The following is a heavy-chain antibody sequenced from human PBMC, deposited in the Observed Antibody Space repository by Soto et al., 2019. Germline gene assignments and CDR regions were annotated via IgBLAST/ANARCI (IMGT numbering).Heavy chain of an antibody. J-gene: IGHJ6*02. D-gene: IGHD2-21*01. CDR3: ARDLGEQARLPPTSMDF. CDR2: IFNDRSNM. Sequence: VGSLRLSCTASGFTFSSYAMHWVRQAPGKGLEWVAVIFNDRSNMYYADSVKGRFTISRDNSKNTLYLQMNSLRAADTAVFYCARDLGEQARLPPTSMDFWGQGTTVTVSS. V-gene: IGHV3-30-3*01. CDR1: GFTFSSYA.